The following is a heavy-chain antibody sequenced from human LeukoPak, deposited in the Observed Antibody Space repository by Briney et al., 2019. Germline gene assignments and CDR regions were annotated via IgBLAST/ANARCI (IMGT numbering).Heavy chain of an antibody. CDR2: ISSSSSYI. CDR1: GFTFSSYS. Sequence: PGGSLRLSCAASGFTFSSYSMNWVRQAPGKGLEWVSSISSSSSYIYYAHSVKGRFTISSDNAKKLLYLQKNGLRAEDTAVYYWARASGITVTAFADYWGQGTLVTVSS. CDR3: ARASGITVTAFADY. D-gene: IGHD4-17*01. J-gene: IGHJ4*02. V-gene: IGHV3-21*01.